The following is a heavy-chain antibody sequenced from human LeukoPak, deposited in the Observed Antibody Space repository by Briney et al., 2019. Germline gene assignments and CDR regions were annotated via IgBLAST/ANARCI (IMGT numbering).Heavy chain of an antibody. J-gene: IGHJ6*03. Sequence: GGSLRLSCAASGFTFSSYAMSWVRQAPGKGLEWVSVIYSGGSTYCADSVKGRFTISRDNSKNTLYLQMNSLRAEDTAVYYCARHGSITMVRGRLRYYYMDVWGKGTTVTISS. V-gene: IGHV3-66*04. CDR1: GFTFSSYA. CDR3: ARHGSITMVRGRLRYYYMDV. D-gene: IGHD3-10*01. CDR2: IYSGGST.